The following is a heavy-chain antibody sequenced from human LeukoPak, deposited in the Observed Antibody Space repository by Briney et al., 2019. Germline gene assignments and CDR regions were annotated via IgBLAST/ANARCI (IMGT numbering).Heavy chain of an antibody. Sequence: PGGSLRLSCAASGFTFSSYGMHWVRQAPGKGLEWVSFIRYDGSNKYYADSVKGRFTISRDNSKNKLYLQMNSLRAEDTAVYDCAKDTYDYVWGSYRLQGYFDYWGEGTLVTVSS. CDR2: IRYDGSNK. D-gene: IGHD3-16*02. J-gene: IGHJ4*02. V-gene: IGHV3-30*02. CDR3: AKDTYDYVWGSYRLQGYFDY. CDR1: GFTFSSYG.